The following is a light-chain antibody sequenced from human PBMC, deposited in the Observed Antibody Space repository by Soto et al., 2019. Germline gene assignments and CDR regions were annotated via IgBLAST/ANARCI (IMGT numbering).Light chain of an antibody. CDR2: GNS. CDR1: SSNIGAGYD. Sequence: QAVVTQPPSVSGAPGQRVTISCTGSSSNIGAGYDVHWYQQLPGTAPKLLIYGNSNRPSGVPDRFSGSKSGTSASLAITGLQAEDEADYYCQSYDSSLSGSEVVFGGGTKL. CDR3: QSYDSSLSGSEVV. J-gene: IGLJ2*01. V-gene: IGLV1-40*01.